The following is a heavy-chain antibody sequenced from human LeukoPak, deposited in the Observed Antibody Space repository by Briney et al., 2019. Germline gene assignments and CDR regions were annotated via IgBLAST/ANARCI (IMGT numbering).Heavy chain of an antibody. Sequence: ASETLSLTCAVYGGSFSGYYWSWIRQPPGKGLGWIGEINHSGSTNYNPSLKSRVTISVDTSKNQFSLKLSSVTAADTAVYYCARGRGDCPTDYWGQGTLVTVSS. CDR1: GGSFSGYY. J-gene: IGHJ4*02. D-gene: IGHD2-21*02. V-gene: IGHV4-34*01. CDR2: INHSGST. CDR3: ARGRGDCPTDY.